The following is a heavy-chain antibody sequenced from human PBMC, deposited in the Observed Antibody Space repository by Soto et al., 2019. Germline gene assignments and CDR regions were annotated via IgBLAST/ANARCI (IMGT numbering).Heavy chain of an antibody. CDR3: ARQGETYDFWSGHRNNWFDP. CDR1: GYSFTSYW. V-gene: IGHV5-51*01. D-gene: IGHD3-3*01. CDR2: IYPGESDT. Sequence: GESLKISCKGSGYSFTSYWSGWVRQMPGKGLEWMGSIYPGESDTRYSPSFQGQVTISADKSLSTAYLQWSSLKASDTAMYYCARQGETYDFWSGHRNNWFDPWGQGTLVTVSS. J-gene: IGHJ5*02.